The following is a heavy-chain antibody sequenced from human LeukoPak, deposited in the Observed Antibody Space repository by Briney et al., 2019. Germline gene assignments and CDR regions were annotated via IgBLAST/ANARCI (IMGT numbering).Heavy chain of an antibody. J-gene: IGHJ4*02. CDR1: GGSISSYY. Sequence: SETLSLTSTVSGGSISSYYWSWIRQPPGKGLEWIVYIYYSGSTNYNPSLKSRVTISVDTSKNQFSLKLSSVPAADTAVYYCASLYSSGWYKYPDYWGQGTLVTVSS. CDR3: ASLYSSGWYKYPDY. CDR2: IYYSGST. D-gene: IGHD6-19*01. V-gene: IGHV4-59*01.